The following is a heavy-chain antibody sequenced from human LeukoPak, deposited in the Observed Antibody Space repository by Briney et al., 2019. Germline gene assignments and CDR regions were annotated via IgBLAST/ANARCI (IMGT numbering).Heavy chain of an antibody. J-gene: IGHJ4*02. V-gene: IGHV1-2*02. D-gene: IGHD6-25*01. Sequence: ASVKVSCKASGYTFTGYYIHWVRQAPGQGLEWLGWINPNSGGTNSAQKFQGRVTMTRDTSISTAYMELSRLRSGDTAVYYCARTATLFGYFDYWGQGTLVTVSS. CDR1: GYTFTGYY. CDR2: INPNSGGT. CDR3: ARTATLFGYFDY.